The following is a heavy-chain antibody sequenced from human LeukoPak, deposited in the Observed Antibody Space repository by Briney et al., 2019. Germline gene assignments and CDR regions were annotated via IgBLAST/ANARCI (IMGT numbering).Heavy chain of an antibody. CDR2: INHSGSH. CDR3: ARCLGRFPALITMVRGAFDP. J-gene: IGHJ5*02. Sequence: SETLSLTCAVYGGSFSGYYWSWIRQPPGKGLEWIGEINHSGSHNYNPSPKSRLTISVNTSKNQFSLKLSSVTAADTAVYYCARCLGRFPALITMVRGAFDPWGQGTLVTVSS. D-gene: IGHD3-10*01. V-gene: IGHV4-34*01. CDR1: GGSFSGYY.